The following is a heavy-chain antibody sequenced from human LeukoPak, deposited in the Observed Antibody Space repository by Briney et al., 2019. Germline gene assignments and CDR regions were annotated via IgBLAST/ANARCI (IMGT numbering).Heavy chain of an antibody. CDR3: ARGSAYDFWSGYPYYYYYYYMDV. J-gene: IGHJ6*03. CDR1: GGSISSHY. Sequence: SETLSLTCTVSGGSISSHYWSWLRQPPGKGLEWIGYIYYSGSTNYNPSLKSRVTISVDTSKNQFSLKLSSVTAADTAVYYCARGSAYDFWSGYPYYYYYYYMDVWGKGTTVTVSS. V-gene: IGHV4-59*11. CDR2: IYYSGST. D-gene: IGHD3-3*01.